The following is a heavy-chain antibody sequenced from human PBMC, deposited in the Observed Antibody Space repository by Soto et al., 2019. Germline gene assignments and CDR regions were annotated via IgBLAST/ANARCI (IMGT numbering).Heavy chain of an antibody. V-gene: IGHV1-69*19. J-gene: IGHJ4*02. CDR2: ISPMFGAA. CDR1: GGTFNTYA. Sequence: QVQLVQSGAEMKKPGSSVQVSCQSSGGTFNTYAMNWVRQAPGQGPEWMGDISPMFGAANYAPKFQGRVTITADEYTGTSYMQLSSLTSEDTGLYFCAREVQVHTPAFVYWGQGTLVTVSS. CDR3: AREVQVHTPAFVY. D-gene: IGHD3-10*01.